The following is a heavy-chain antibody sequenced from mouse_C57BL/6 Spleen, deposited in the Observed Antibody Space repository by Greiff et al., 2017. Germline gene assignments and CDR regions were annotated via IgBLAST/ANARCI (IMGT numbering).Heavy chain of an antibody. V-gene: IGHV1-42*01. Sequence: EVQLQQSGPELVKPGASVKISCKASGYSFTGYYMNWVKQSPEKSLEWIGEINPSTGGTTYNQKFKAKATLTVDKSSSTAYMQLKSLTSEDSAVYYCAREGEYDYGLYYFDDWGQGTTLTVSS. CDR3: AREGEYDYGLYYFDD. CDR1: GYSFTGYY. J-gene: IGHJ2*01. D-gene: IGHD2-4*01. CDR2: INPSTGGT.